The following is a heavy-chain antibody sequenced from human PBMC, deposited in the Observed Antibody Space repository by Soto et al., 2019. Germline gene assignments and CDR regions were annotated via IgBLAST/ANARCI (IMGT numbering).Heavy chain of an antibody. CDR3: ASEAWELVVDATDFDY. Sequence: QVQLVESGGGVVQPGRSLRLSCAASGFTFSSYAMHWVRQAPGKGLEWVAVISYDGSNKYYADSVKGRFTISRDNSKNTLYLHMNSLRAEVTAVYYCASEAWELVVDATDFDYWGQGTLVTVSS. D-gene: IGHD2-15*01. J-gene: IGHJ4*02. V-gene: IGHV3-30-3*01. CDR2: ISYDGSNK. CDR1: GFTFSSYA.